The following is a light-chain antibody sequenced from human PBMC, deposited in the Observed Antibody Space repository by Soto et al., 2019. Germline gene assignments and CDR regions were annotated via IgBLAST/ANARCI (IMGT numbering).Light chain of an antibody. CDR3: QQYGTSPRT. CDR1: QSVSTY. Sequence: DIVLTQSPGTLSLSPGERATLSCRASQSVSTYFAWFQQKPGQAPRLLIYGASTRATGIPARFSGSGSGTDFTLTISRLEPEDFAVYYCQQYGTSPRTFGQGTKLEIK. J-gene: IGKJ2*01. V-gene: IGKV3-20*01. CDR2: GAS.